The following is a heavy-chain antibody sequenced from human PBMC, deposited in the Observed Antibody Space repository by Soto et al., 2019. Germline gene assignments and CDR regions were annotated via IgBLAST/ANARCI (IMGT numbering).Heavy chain of an antibody. J-gene: IGHJ4*02. D-gene: IGHD3-3*01. Sequence: WETLSLTCAVYGGSFSGYYWSWIRQPPGKGLEWIGEINHSGSTNYNPSLKSRVTISVDTSKNQFSLKLSSVTAADTAVYYCARGLIRITIFGVVTVFDYWGQGTLVTVSS. CDR3: ARGLIRITIFGVVTVFDY. CDR1: GGSFSGYY. CDR2: INHSGST. V-gene: IGHV4-34*01.